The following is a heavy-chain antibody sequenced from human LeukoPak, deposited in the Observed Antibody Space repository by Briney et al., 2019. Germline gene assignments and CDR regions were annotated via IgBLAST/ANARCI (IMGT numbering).Heavy chain of an antibody. J-gene: IGHJ5*02. Sequence: PSETLSLTCAVYGGSFSGYYWSWIRQPPGKGLEWIGEINHSGSTNYNPSLKSRVTISVDTSKNQFSLKLSSVTAADTAVYYCARRVSRQYDSSGRLPAVGSWPWGQGTLVTVSS. D-gene: IGHD3-22*01. CDR1: GGSFSGYY. CDR2: INHSGST. V-gene: IGHV4-34*01. CDR3: ARRVSRQYDSSGRLPAVGSWP.